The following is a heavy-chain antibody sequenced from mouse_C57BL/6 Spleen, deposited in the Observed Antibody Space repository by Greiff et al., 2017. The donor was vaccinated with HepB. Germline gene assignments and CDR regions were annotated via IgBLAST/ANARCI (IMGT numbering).Heavy chain of an antibody. CDR2: IHPNSGST. CDR1: GYTFTSYW. J-gene: IGHJ3*01. V-gene: IGHV1-64*01. CDR3: AKEGFAY. Sequence: QVQLQQPGAELVKPGASVKLSCKASGYTFTSYWMHWVKQRPGQGLEWIGMIHPNSGSTNYNEKSKSKATLTVDKASSTANMHLSGLSSEDSAVYDCAKEGFAYWGQGTLVTVSA.